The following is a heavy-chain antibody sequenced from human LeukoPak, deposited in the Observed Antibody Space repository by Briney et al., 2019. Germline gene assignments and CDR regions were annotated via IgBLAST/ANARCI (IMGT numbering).Heavy chain of an antibody. V-gene: IGHV1-69*05. Sequence: SVKVSCKASGGTFSSYAISWVRQAPGQGLEWMGGIIPIFGTANYAQKFQGRVTITTGESTSTAYMELSSLRSEDTAVYYCARDSDQDWYFDLWGRGTLVTVSS. J-gene: IGHJ2*01. D-gene: IGHD2-2*01. CDR1: GGTFSSYA. CDR2: IIPIFGTA. CDR3: ARDSDQDWYFDL.